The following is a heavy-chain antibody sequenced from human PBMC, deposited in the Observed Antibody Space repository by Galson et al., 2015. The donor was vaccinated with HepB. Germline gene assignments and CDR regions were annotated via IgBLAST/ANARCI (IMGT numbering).Heavy chain of an antibody. CDR2: IKQDGSEK. D-gene: IGHD3-10*01. J-gene: IGHJ6*02. V-gene: IGHV3-7*03. CDR3: ARDGVLLWFGELLSQAAMDV. Sequence: SLRLSCAASGFTFSSYWMSWVRQAPGKGLEWVANIKQDGSEKYYVDSVKGRFTISRDNAKNSLYLQMNSLRAEDTAVYYCARDGVLLWFGELLSQAAMDVWGQGTTVTVSS. CDR1: GFTFSSYW.